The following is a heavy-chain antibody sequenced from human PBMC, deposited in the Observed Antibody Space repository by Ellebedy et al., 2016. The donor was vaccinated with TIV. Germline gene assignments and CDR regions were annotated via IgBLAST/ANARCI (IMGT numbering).Heavy chain of an antibody. CDR3: AKGGGWFYYFDY. V-gene: IGHV3-23*01. J-gene: IGHJ4*02. CDR2: ISGGDDST. D-gene: IGHD6-19*01. CDR1: GFAFRPFA. Sequence: GESLKISCAASGFAFRPFAMHWVRQAPGKGLAWVAGISGGDDSTYYADSVKGRLTVSRDTSKNTLYLRLNSLTAEDTAMYYCAKGGGWFYYFDYWGQGALVTVSS.